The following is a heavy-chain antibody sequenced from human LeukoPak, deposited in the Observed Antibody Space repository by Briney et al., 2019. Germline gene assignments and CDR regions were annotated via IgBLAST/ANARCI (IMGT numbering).Heavy chain of an antibody. V-gene: IGHV3-23*01. CDR2: ITSGGTT. CDR3: AGRMGVAGTLEL. Sequence: GGSRRLSCAASGFTFSNSAMSWVRQAPAKGLEWVAHITSGGTTYYADSVKGRFTIPTDNSKNTLDPQVNSLSADGTAVYYCAGRMGVAGTLELWGQGTLVTVSS. CDR1: GFTFSNSA. J-gene: IGHJ4*02. D-gene: IGHD6-19*01.